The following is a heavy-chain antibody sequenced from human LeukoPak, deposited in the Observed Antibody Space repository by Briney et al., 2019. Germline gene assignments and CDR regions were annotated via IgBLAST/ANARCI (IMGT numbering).Heavy chain of an antibody. CDR2: ISYDGSNK. D-gene: IGHD6-19*01. J-gene: IGHJ4*02. V-gene: IGHV3-30-3*01. CDR1: GFTFSSDA. Sequence: GGSLRLSCAASGFTFSSDAMHWVRQAPGKGLEWVAVISYDGSNKYYADSVKGRFTISRDNAKNSLYLQMNSLRAEDTALYYCAKGGSGWYSGPDYWGQGTLVTVSS. CDR3: AKGGSGWYSGPDY.